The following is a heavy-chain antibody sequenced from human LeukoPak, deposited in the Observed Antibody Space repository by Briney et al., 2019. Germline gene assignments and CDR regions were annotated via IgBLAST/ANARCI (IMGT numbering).Heavy chain of an antibody. CDR1: GFTFSDYY. CDR3: ARENDYGVPGRRGVFDY. CDR2: ISSSSSYT. J-gene: IGHJ4*02. Sequence: PGGSLRLSCAASGFTFSDYYMSWIRQAPGKGLEWVSYISSSSSYTNYADSVKGRFTISRDNAKNSLYLQMNSLRAEDTAVYYCARENDYGVPGRRGVFDYWGQGTLVTVSS. V-gene: IGHV3-11*06. D-gene: IGHD4-17*01.